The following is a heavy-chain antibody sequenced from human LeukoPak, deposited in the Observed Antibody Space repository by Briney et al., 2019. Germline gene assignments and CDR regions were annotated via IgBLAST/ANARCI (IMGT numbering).Heavy chain of an antibody. Sequence: SQTLSLTCAISGHSVSSNSAVWNWIRQSPSRGLEWLGRTYYRSRWFNDYTESVKSRITINPDTSKNQFSLQLNSVTPEDTAVYYCGRGHAMDVWGQGTTVTVSS. CDR3: GRGHAMDV. J-gene: IGHJ6*02. CDR2: TYYRSRWFN. V-gene: IGHV6-1*01. CDR1: GHSVSSNSAV.